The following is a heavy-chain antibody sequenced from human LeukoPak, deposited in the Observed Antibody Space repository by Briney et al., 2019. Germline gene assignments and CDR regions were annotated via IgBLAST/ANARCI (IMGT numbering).Heavy chain of an antibody. CDR2: IYYSGST. V-gene: IGHV4-39*07. CDR3: ARDLPPDTSLVWNYCSGGSCPFDY. D-gene: IGHD2-15*01. J-gene: IGHJ4*02. Sequence: PSETLSLTCTVSRGSISSSSYYWGWIRQPPGKGLEWIASIYYSGSTYYNPSLKSRVTISVDTSKNQFSLKLSSVTAADTAVYYCARDLPPDTSLVWNYCSGGSCPFDYWGQRTLVTLSS. CDR1: RGSISSSSYY.